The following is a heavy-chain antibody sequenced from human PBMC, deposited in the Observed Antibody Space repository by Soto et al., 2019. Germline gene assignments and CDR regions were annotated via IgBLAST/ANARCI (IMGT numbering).Heavy chain of an antibody. CDR2: IKQDGSEK. D-gene: IGHD6-19*01. CDR3: ARVAYFNGWIFDY. CDR1: GFTFSSYW. J-gene: IGHJ4*01. V-gene: IGHV3-7*01. Sequence: PGGSLRLSCAASGFTFSSYWMSWVRQAPGKGLEWVANIKQDGSEKYYVDSVRGRFTLSRDNAKNSLQLQMNSLRAEDTAIYFCARVAYFNGWIFDYWGQGTLVTVPQ.